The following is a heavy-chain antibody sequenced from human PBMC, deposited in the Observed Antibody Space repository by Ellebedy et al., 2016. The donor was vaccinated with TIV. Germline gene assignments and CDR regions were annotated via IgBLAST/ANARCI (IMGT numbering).Heavy chain of an antibody. CDR3: ARDRRDGVVPPVY. J-gene: IGHJ4*02. D-gene: IGHD2-15*01. Sequence: ESVKGRFSISRDNPTNTLYLQMNSLRSEDTAVYYCARDRRDGVVPPVYWGQGTLVTVSS. V-gene: IGHV3-53*05.